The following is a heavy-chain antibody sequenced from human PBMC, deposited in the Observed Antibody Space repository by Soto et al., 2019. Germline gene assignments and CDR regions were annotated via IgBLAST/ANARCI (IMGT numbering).Heavy chain of an antibody. V-gene: IGHV4-34*01. J-gene: IGHJ6*02. CDR2: INHSGST. Sequence: PSETLSLTCAVYGGSFSGYYWSWIRQPPGKGLEWIGEINHSGSTNYNPSLKSRVTISVDTSKNQFSLKLSSVTAADTAVYYCARVGWEYYYYYGMDVWGQGTTVTVSS. CDR3: ARVGWEYYYYYGMDV. D-gene: IGHD1-26*01. CDR1: GGSFSGYY.